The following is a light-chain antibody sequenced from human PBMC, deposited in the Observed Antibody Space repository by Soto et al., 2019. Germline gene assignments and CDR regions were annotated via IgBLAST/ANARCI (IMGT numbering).Light chain of an antibody. J-gene: IGLJ1*01. CDR1: SSDVGGYNY. V-gene: IGLV2-14*01. CDR3: SSYTSSSTYV. CDR2: DVS. Sequence: QSVLTQPASVSGSAGQSIIISCTGTSSDVGGYNYVSWYQQHPGKAPKLMIYDVSNRPSGVSNRFSGSKSGNTASLTISGLLAEDGADYYCSSYTSSSTYVFGTGTKVTVL.